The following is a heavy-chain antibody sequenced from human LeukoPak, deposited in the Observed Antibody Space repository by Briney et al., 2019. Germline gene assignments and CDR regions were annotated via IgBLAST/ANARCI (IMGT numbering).Heavy chain of an antibody. J-gene: IGHJ4*02. CDR2: IYYSGST. D-gene: IGHD3-9*01. V-gene: IGHV4-39*07. CDR1: GGSISSSSYY. Sequence: PSETLSLTCTVSGGSISSSSYYWGWIRQPPGKGLEWIGSIYYSGSTYYNPSLKSRVTISVDTSNNQFSLKLSSVTAADTAVYYCARRGAAKVLTGYYIHWGQGTLVTVSS. CDR3: ARRGAAKVLTGYYIH.